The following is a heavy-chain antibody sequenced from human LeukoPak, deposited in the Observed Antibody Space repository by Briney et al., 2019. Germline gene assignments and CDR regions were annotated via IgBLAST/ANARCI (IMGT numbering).Heavy chain of an antibody. CDR3: AKDLIGRAVAGQIFDY. J-gene: IGHJ4*02. CDR1: GFTFSSYG. D-gene: IGHD6-19*01. Sequence: GGSLRLSCAASGFTFSSYGMHWVRQAPGKGLEWVAFIRYDGSNKYYADSVKGRFTISRDNSKNTLYLQMNSLRAEDTAVYYCAKDLIGRAVAGQIFDYWGQGTLVTVSS. CDR2: IRYDGSNK. V-gene: IGHV3-30*02.